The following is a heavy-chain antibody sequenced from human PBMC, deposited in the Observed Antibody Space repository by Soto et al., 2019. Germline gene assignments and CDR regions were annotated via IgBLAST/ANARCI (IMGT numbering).Heavy chain of an antibody. J-gene: IGHJ6*03. Sequence: SETLSLTCTVSGGSISSYYWSWIRQPPGKGLEWIGYIYYSGSTNYNPSLKSRVTISVDTSKNQFSLKLSSVTAADTAVYYCARELRYFDSYYYYYYMDVWGKGTTVTVSS. D-gene: IGHD3-9*01. CDR2: IYYSGST. V-gene: IGHV4-59*01. CDR3: ARELRYFDSYYYYYYMDV. CDR1: GGSISSYY.